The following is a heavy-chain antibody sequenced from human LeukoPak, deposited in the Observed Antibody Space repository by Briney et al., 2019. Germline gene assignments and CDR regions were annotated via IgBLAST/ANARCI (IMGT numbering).Heavy chain of an antibody. CDR3: ASPYDSSGYYFS. J-gene: IGHJ5*02. Sequence: SETLSLTCAVYGGSFSGYYWSWIRQPPGKGLEWIWEINHSGSTNYHPSLKSRVTISVDTSKNQFSLKLSSVTAADTAVYYCASPYDSSGYYFSWGQGTLVTVSS. CDR2: INHSGST. D-gene: IGHD3-22*01. V-gene: IGHV4-34*01. CDR1: GGSFSGYY.